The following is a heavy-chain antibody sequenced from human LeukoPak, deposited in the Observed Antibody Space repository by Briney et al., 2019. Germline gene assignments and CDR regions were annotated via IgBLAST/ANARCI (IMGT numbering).Heavy chain of an antibody. V-gene: IGHV4-34*01. CDR3: AGHRTRGAAAGTNWFDP. Sequence: PSETLSLTCAVYGGSFSGYYWSWIRQPPGKGLEWIGEINHSGSTNYNPSLKSRVTISVDTSKNQFSLKLSSVTAADTAVYYCAGHRTRGAAAGTNWFDPWGQGALVTVSS. CDR2: INHSGST. D-gene: IGHD6-13*01. J-gene: IGHJ5*02. CDR1: GGSFSGYY.